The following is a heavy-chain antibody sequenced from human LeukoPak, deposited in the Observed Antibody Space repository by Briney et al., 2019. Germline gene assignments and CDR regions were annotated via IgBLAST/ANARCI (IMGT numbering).Heavy chain of an antibody. V-gene: IGHV4-4*02. D-gene: IGHD1-26*01. J-gene: IGHJ4*02. CDR1: GGSISNTNW. CDR3: ARGLLVGNTGYYFDY. Sequence: SETLSLTCGVSGGSISNTNWWTWVRQPPGKGLEWIGEVNLQGSTNYNPSLKSRVAISVDKSENHISLKLTSVTAADTAVYYCARGLLVGNTGYYFDYWGQGTLVTVSA. CDR2: VNLQGST.